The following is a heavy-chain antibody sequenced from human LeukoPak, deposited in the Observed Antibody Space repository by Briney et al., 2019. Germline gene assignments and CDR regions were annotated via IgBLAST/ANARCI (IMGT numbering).Heavy chain of an antibody. CDR3: ARGGDILTGYEAFDI. CDR2: INHPGST. V-gene: IGHV4-34*01. D-gene: IGHD3-9*01. J-gene: IGHJ3*02. CDR1: GGSFSGYY. Sequence: SETLSLTCDVYGGSFSGYYWSWIRQPPGKGLEWIGEINHPGSTNYNPSLKSRITISVDTSKNQFSLKLSSLTAADTAVYYCARGGDILTGYEAFDIWGQGTMVTVSS.